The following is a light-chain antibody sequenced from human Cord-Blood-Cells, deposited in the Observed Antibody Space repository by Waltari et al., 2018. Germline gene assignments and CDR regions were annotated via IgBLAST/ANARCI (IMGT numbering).Light chain of an antibody. J-gene: IGKJ2*01. V-gene: IGKV1-39*01. CDR2: AAS. CDR3: QQSYSTPYT. CDR1: QSISSY. Sequence: DIQMTQSPYSLSASVGDRVTITCRASQSISSYLNWYQQKPGKAPKLLIYAASSLQSGVQSRFSGSGSGTDFTLTISSLQPEDFATYYCQQSYSTPYTFGQGTKLEIK.